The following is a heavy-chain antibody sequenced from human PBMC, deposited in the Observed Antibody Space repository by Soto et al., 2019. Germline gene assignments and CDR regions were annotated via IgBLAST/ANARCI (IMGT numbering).Heavy chain of an antibody. D-gene: IGHD1-1*01. J-gene: IGHJ4*02. CDR1: GQSFSGHS. CDR2: INESGST. V-gene: IGHV4-34*01. CDR3: ARGSGIVALPGELEDVKYDY. Sequence: QVQLQQWGAGLVKTSETLSLSCAVYGQSFSGHSWAWIRQPPGKGLEWIGEINESGSTYYNPSLKSRVNISTDRAKNQFSLKLSSVSAADTAAYFCARGSGIVALPGELEDVKYDYWGQGTLVNVSS.